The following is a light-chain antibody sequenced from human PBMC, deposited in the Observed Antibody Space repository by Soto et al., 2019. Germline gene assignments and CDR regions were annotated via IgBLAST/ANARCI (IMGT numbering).Light chain of an antibody. CDR2: ETY. CDR1: QSVRNNY. Sequence: EIVLTDSTGGLSSSPCARRTLSCRASQSVRNNYLAWYQLKPGQAPRLLIYETYRRATGIPDRFSGSGSGTDFTLTISILEPEDLAVYHCQQYGSSSRTFGPRTYV. J-gene: IGKJ1*01. CDR3: QQYGSSSRT. V-gene: IGKV3-20*01.